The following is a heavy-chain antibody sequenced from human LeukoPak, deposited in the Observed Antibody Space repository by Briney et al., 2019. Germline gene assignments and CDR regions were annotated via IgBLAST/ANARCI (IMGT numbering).Heavy chain of an antibody. CDR3: AGYGVYPY. D-gene: IGHD4-17*01. CDR1: GFTVNTYV. Sequence: GGSLRLSCAASGFTVNTYVMHWVRQAPGEGPEWIAYFGISGTIYYADSVRGRFTISRDNAKNSLFLQMNSLRVDDTAIYYCAGYGVYPYWGQGTPVTVSS. J-gene: IGHJ4*02. CDR2: FGISGTI. V-gene: IGHV3-48*01.